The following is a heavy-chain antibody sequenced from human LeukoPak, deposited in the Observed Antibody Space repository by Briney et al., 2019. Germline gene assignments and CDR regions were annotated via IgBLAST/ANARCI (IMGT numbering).Heavy chain of an antibody. CDR1: GFTFSSYS. Sequence: GGSLRLSCAASGFTFSSYSMNWVRQAPGKGLEWVSYISSSSSTIYYADSVKGRFTISRDNAKNSLYLQMNSLRAEDTAVYYCARGTYDPLYYYYMDVWGKGTTVTVSS. CDR2: ISSSSSTI. D-gene: IGHD2-8*01. CDR3: ARGTYDPLYYYYMDV. J-gene: IGHJ6*03. V-gene: IGHV3-48*01.